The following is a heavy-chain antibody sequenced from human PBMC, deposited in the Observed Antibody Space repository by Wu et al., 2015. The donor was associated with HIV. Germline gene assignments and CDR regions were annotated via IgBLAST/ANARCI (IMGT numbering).Heavy chain of an antibody. V-gene: IGHV1-2*02. CDR1: GYIFTDYN. CDR2: INPNSGGT. J-gene: IGHJ6*03. CDR3: ARDLGSEFAVRGYYWYMDV. D-gene: IGHD2-15*01. Sequence: QVQLAQSGTEVKKPGASVTVSCKASGYIFTDYNLHWVRHAPGQGLEWMGWINPNSGGTNYAQKFQGRVTMTRDTSINIAYMELSRLRSDDTAIYYCARDLGSEFAVRGYYWYMDVWGRGTAITVSS.